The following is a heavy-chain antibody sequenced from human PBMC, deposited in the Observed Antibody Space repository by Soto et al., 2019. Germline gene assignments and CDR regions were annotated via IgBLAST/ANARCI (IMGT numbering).Heavy chain of an antibody. J-gene: IGHJ5*02. D-gene: IGHD6-25*01. CDR3: TPFLYLRRSRGYPGNRVGP. CDR1: DFSVTNAW. V-gene: IGHV3-15*01. CDR2: IKSKSDGGTT. Sequence: EVQLVESGGGLVKPGGSLRLSCAASDFSVTNAWMSWVRQAPGKGLEWVGRIKSKSDGGTTDYAAPVKGRFTISRDDSKKPLYLAMDRPKTRGQAVYSCTPFLYLRRSRGYPGNRVGPWGQGTLVP.